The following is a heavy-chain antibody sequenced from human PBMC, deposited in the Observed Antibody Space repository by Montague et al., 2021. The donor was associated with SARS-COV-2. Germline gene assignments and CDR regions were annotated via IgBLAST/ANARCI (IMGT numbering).Heavy chain of an antibody. J-gene: IGHJ4*02. CDR3: ARSTSGWFIY. D-gene: IGHD6-19*01. V-gene: IGHV4-39*01. CDR2: MYSSGTT. CDR1: GGSISSTSFF. Sequence: SETLSLTCSVSGGSISSTSFFWTWIRQPPGKGLEWVGSMYSSGTTYYNPSLKSRVTISGDTSRNLLSVRLISVTAADTAVYYCARSTSGWFIYWGQGTLVTVSS.